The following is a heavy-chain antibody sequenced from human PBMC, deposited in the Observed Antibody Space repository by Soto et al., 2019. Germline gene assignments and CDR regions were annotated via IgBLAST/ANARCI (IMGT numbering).Heavy chain of an antibody. CDR2: IYYSGNT. CDR1: HGSLRRSFFY. J-gene: IGHJ4*02. D-gene: IGHD3-3*01. V-gene: IGHV4-61*01. CDR3: ARESYDFWSGYYHYYFDY. Sequence: SETLSLTCTVSHGSLRRSFFYWGWLRQPTGKGLEWIGYIYYSGNTNYNPSLKSRVTISVDTSKNQFSLKLSSVTAADTAVYYCARESYDFWSGYYHYYFDYWGQGTLVTVSS.